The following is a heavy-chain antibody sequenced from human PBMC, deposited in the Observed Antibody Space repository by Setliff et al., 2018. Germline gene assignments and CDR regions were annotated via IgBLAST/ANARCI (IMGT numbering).Heavy chain of an antibody. Sequence: ASETLSLTCTVSGGFIRDYYWNWIRQSPGKGLEWIGYIYYRGTTNYNSSLKGRVTISIDMSKNQFSLKLSSATAADTAVYFCAAVGIDAGGGWFDPWGHGIPVTVSS. CDR1: GGFIRDYY. V-gene: IGHV4-59*01. J-gene: IGHJ5*02. CDR3: AAVGIDAGGGWFDP. CDR2: IYYRGTT. D-gene: IGHD1-26*01.